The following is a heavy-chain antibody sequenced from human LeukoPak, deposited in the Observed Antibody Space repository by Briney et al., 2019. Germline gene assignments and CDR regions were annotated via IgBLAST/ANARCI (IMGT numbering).Heavy chain of an antibody. CDR1: GGTFSYCT. CDR2: IIPIFGTA. J-gene: IGHJ4*02. D-gene: IGHD3-22*01. CDR3: AREPVPRSSGLDY. Sequence: GASVKVFCKASGGTFSYCTISWVRQAPGQGLEWMGRIIPIFGTADYAQKFQGRVSMTTDESTSTAYMELSSLRSEDTAVYYCAREPVPRSSGLDYWGQGTLVTVSS. V-gene: IGHV1-69*05.